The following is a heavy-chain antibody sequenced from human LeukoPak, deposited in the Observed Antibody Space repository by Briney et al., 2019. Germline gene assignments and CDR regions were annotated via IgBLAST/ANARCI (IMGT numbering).Heavy chain of an antibody. J-gene: IGHJ1*01. Sequence: PGGSLRLSCTASGFTINNNYMSWVRQAPGKGLEWVAIIYSDRSIYYPESVKGRFTISRDDSKNMLLLQMDSLRVEDTAIYYCARDSAFSSYSNWGQGTLVTVSS. CDR2: IYSDRSI. CDR1: GFTINNNY. D-gene: IGHD2-15*01. CDR3: ARDSAFSSYSN. V-gene: IGHV3-53*01.